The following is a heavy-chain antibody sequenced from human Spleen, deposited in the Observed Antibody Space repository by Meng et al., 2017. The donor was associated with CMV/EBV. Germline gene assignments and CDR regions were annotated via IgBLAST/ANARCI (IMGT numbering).Heavy chain of an antibody. CDR3: ARDRLLNV. CDR1: GFTFGSYW. J-gene: IGHJ6*02. CDR2: IKYDGSEK. D-gene: IGHD2-21*02. V-gene: IGHV3-7*01. Sequence: GGSLRLSCAASGFTFGSYWMSWVRQAPGKGLEWVANIKYDGSEKDCLDSVKGRFTISRDNAKNSLYLQMNSLRAEDTAVYYCARDRLLNVWGQGTTVTVSS.